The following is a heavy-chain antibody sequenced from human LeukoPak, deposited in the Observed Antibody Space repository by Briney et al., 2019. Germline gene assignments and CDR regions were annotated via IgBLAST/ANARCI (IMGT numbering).Heavy chain of an antibody. D-gene: IGHD4-17*01. Sequence: GGSLRFSCAGSSFTFSSYSMSWVRQAPCRGFAWMPTICHSGVSTFYAVCVKGAFTISRNNSKNTLYLQMNSLRAEDTAVYYCAKISTVNEYFDWWGQGTLINVSS. CDR2: ICHSGVST. J-gene: IGHJ4*02. CDR3: AKISTVNEYFDW. V-gene: IGHV3-23*01. CDR1: SFTFSSYS.